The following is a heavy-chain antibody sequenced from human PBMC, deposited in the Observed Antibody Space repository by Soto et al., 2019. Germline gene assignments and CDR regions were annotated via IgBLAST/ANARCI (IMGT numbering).Heavy chain of an antibody. V-gene: IGHV4-39*01. D-gene: IGHD6-13*01. CDR3: ASQSSSWYPRPFDD. CDR1: GGSISSSSYY. CDR2: IYYSGST. Sequence: SETLSLTCTVSGGSISSSSYYWGWIRQPPGKGLEWIGSIYYSGSTYYNPSLKSRVTISVDTSKNQFSLKLSSVTAADTAVYYCASQSSSWYPRPFDDWGQGTLVTVSS. J-gene: IGHJ4*02.